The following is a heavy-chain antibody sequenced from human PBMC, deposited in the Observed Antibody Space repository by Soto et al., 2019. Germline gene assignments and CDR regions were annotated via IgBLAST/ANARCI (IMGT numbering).Heavy chain of an antibody. Sequence: GGSLRLSCAASGFTFSSYWMSWVRQAPGKGLEWVANIKQDGSEKYYVDSVKGRFTISRDNAKNSLYLQMNSLRAEDTAVYYCASIVMYGDYPSYYYYMDVWGKGTTVTVSS. CDR1: GFTFSSYW. V-gene: IGHV3-7*01. CDR2: IKQDGSEK. J-gene: IGHJ6*03. CDR3: ASIVMYGDYPSYYYYMDV. D-gene: IGHD4-17*01.